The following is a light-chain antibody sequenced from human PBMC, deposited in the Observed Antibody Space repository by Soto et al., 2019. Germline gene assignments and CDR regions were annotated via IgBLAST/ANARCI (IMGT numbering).Light chain of an antibody. CDR1: QSVSSY. CDR2: DAS. Sequence: EIVLTQSPATLSLSPGERATLSCRASQSVSSYLAWYQQRPGQAPRLLIYDASDRATGIPARFSGSGSGTDFTLTISRLEPEDFAVYYCQQRSNGPPRYIFGQGTKLEIK. V-gene: IGKV3-11*01. CDR3: QQRSNGPPRYI. J-gene: IGKJ2*01.